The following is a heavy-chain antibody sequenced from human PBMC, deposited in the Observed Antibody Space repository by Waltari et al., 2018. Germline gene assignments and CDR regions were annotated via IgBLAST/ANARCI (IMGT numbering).Heavy chain of an antibody. V-gene: IGHV4-38-2*01. J-gene: IGHJ4*02. Sequence: QVQLQESGPGLVKPSETLSLTCAVSGYSISSGYYWGWIRQPPGKGLEWIGSIYHSGSTYYNPSRKSRVTISVDTSKNQFSLKLGSVTAADTAVYYCATYYYDSSGYYFDYWGQGTLVTVSS. D-gene: IGHD3-22*01. CDR2: IYHSGST. CDR1: GYSISSGYY. CDR3: ATYYYDSSGYYFDY.